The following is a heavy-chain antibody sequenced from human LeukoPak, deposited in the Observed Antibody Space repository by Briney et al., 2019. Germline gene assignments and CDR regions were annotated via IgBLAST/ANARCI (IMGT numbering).Heavy chain of an antibody. V-gene: IGHV1-18*04. D-gene: IGHD3-3*01. CDR1: GYTFTGYY. CDR3: ARVVDYDFWSGTSYYYYYMDV. J-gene: IGHJ6*03. CDR2: ISAYNGNT. Sequence: ASVKVSCKASGYTFTGYYMHWVRQAPGQGFEWMGWISAYNGNTNYAQKLQGRVTMTTDTSTSTAYMELRSLRSDDTAVYYCARVVDYDFWSGTSYYYYYMDVWGKGTTVTVSS.